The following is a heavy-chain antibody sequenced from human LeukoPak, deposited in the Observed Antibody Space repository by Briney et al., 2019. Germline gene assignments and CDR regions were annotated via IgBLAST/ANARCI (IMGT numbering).Heavy chain of an antibody. D-gene: IGHD6-19*01. Sequence: GGSLRLSCAASGFTFSSYAVSWVRQAPGKGLEWVSAISGSGGSTYYADSVKGRFTISRDNSKNTLYLQMNSLRAEDTAVYYCARSPPSSRIAVAGKWFDPWGQGTLVTVSS. CDR1: GFTFSSYA. V-gene: IGHV3-23*01. J-gene: IGHJ5*02. CDR3: ARSPPSSRIAVAGKWFDP. CDR2: ISGSGGST.